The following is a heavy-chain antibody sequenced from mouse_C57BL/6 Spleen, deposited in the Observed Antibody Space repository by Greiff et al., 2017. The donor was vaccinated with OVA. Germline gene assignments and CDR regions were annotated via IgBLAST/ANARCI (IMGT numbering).Heavy chain of an antibody. V-gene: IGHV1-15*01. CDR1: GYTFTDYE. CDR2: IDPETGGT. J-gene: IGHJ2*01. Sequence: QVHVKQSGAELVRPGASVTLSCKASGYTFTDYEMHWVKQTPVHGLEWIGAIDPETGGTAYNQKFKGKAILTADKSSSTAYMELRSLTSEDSAVYYCTREKDFDYWGQGTTLTVSS. CDR3: TREKDFDY.